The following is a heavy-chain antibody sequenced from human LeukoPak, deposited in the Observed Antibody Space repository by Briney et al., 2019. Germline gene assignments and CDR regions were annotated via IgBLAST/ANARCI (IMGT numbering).Heavy chain of an antibody. CDR2: MNPNSGNT. Sequence: ASVKVSCKASGYTFTSYDINWVRQATGQGLEWMGWMNPNSGNTGYAQKFQGRVTITRNTSISTAYMELISLRSEDTAVYYCARGTYYYDTNAFDIWGQGTMVTVSS. V-gene: IGHV1-8*03. D-gene: IGHD3-22*01. CDR1: GYTFTSYD. J-gene: IGHJ3*02. CDR3: ARGTYYYDTNAFDI.